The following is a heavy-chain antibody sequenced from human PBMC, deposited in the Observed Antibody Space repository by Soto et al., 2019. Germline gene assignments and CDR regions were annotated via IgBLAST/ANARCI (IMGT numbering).Heavy chain of an antibody. CDR3: ARAAPRMATITLYYYGMDV. J-gene: IGHJ6*02. Sequence: PGGSLRLSCAASVFTFSSYGMSWIRQAPGKGLEWVSYISSSGSTIYYADSVKGRFTISRDNAKNSLYLQMNSLRAEDTAVYYCARAAPRMATITLYYYGMDVWGQGTTVTVSS. CDR2: ISSSGSTI. V-gene: IGHV3-11*01. D-gene: IGHD5-12*01. CDR1: VFTFSSYG.